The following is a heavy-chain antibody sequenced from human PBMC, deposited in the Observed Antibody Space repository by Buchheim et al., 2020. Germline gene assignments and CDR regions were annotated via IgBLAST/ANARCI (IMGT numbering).Heavy chain of an antibody. CDR2: INREGTTT. CDR3: VRDMYGSGDY. CDR1: GFPFSIYW. D-gene: IGHD3-10*01. J-gene: IGHJ4*02. V-gene: IGHV3-74*01. Sequence: EVQLVESGGGLVQPGGSLRLSCSAPGFPFSIYWMHWVRQAPGKGLAWVSHINREGTTTNYAYSVRGRFTLSIDNGKNTLYLQMNNLRAEDTAVYYCVRDMYGSGDYWGQGTL.